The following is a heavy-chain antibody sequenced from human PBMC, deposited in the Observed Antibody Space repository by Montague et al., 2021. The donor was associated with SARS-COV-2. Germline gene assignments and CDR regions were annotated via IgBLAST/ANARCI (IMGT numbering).Heavy chain of an antibody. CDR3: ARIGDGYNAPPGY. V-gene: IGHV4-61*10. J-gene: IGHJ4*02. Sequence: SETLSLTCSVSGGSLDSGSYFWGWIRQPVGKALEWIGHIYISGRTNYNPSYKSRVTMSVDTSNNQFSLKLTSVTAADTAVYYCARIGDGYNAPPGYWGQGTLVTVSS. D-gene: IGHD5-24*01. CDR2: IYISGRT. CDR1: GGSLDSGSYF.